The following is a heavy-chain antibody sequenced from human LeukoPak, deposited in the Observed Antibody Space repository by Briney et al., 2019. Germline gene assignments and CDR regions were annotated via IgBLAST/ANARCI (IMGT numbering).Heavy chain of an antibody. J-gene: IGHJ4*02. CDR2: INPKSGDT. V-gene: IGHV1-2*02. CDR1: GYTFTGYR. CDR3: ARDVMETPMWEFDY. D-gene: IGHD5-18*01. Sequence: ASVKVSCTASGYTFTGYRMHWVRQAPGQGLEWMGWINPKSGDTKYTQKFQDRVTLTRDTSISTAYMELSRLRSDDTALYYCARDVMETPMWEFDYWGQGALVTVSS.